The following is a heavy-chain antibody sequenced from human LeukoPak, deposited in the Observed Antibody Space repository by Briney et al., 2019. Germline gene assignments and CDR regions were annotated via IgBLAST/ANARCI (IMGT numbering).Heavy chain of an antibody. J-gene: IGHJ6*01. D-gene: IGHD3-22*01. CDR2: ISYDGTNK. CDR3: AEGPYYDSSGYLPNYYGMDV. V-gene: IGHV3-30*04. CDR1: GFTFSSYA. Sequence: GGSLRLSCAASGFTFSSYAMHWVRQAPGKGLEWVAIISYDGTNKYYADSVKGRFTISRDNSKNTLYLQMNSLRAEDTAVYYCAEGPYYDSSGYLPNYYGMDVCGQGTTVTVSS.